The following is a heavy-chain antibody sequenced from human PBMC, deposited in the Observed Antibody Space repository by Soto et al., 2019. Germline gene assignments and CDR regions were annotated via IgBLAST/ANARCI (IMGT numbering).Heavy chain of an antibody. CDR3: ARHKAPGGSGNFDS. Sequence: SETLSLTCNVSGGSITSFYWDWLRQPPGKGLEWIGYIYFTGSTNYNPSLASRVTMSIDSSKRQFSLKLRSVSAADTAVYFCARHKAPGGSGNFDSWGQGTLVTVSS. J-gene: IGHJ4*02. V-gene: IGHV4-59*01. CDR1: GGSITSFY. CDR2: IYFTGST. D-gene: IGHD3-10*01.